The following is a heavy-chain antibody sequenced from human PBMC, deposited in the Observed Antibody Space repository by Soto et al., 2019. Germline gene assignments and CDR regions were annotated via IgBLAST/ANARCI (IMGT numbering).Heavy chain of an antibody. J-gene: IGHJ4*02. D-gene: IGHD3-22*01. Sequence: GGSLRLSCAASGFTFSSYTKNWVRKAPGRGLEWVSSIGTSSSYIYYADSVKGRFTISRDNAKNSLFLQMNSLRADDTAVYYCARAPSLYYYDSSGYKTWGQGTMVTVSS. V-gene: IGHV3-21*01. CDR2: IGTSSSYI. CDR1: GFTFSSYT. CDR3: ARAPSLYYYDSSGYKT.